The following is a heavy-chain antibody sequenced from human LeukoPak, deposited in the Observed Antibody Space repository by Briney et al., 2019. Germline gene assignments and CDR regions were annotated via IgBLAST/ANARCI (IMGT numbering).Heavy chain of an antibody. J-gene: IGHJ6*02. CDR2: ISSSSSYI. D-gene: IGHD3-10*01. Sequence: GGSLRLSCAASGFTFSSYSMNWVRQAPGKGLEWVSSISSSSSYIYYADSVKGRFTISRDNAKNSLYLQMNSLRAEDTAVYYCSVWFGELSVYYGMDVWGQGTTVTVSS. CDR1: GFTFSSYS. V-gene: IGHV3-21*01. CDR3: SVWFGELSVYYGMDV.